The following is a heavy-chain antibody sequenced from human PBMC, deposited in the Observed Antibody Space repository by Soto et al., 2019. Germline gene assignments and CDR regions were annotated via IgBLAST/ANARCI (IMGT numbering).Heavy chain of an antibody. CDR3: ASLQGSIAIRN. J-gene: IGHJ4*02. V-gene: IGHV4-31*03. CDR1: GGSISRGGYD. Sequence: SETLSLTCTVSGGSISRGGYDWSWIRQHPGKGLEWIGYIYYSGSTYYNPSLKSRVTISVDTSKNQFSLKLSSVTAADTAVYYCASLQGSIAIRNWGQGPLVTVSS. CDR2: IYYSGST. D-gene: IGHD6-6*01.